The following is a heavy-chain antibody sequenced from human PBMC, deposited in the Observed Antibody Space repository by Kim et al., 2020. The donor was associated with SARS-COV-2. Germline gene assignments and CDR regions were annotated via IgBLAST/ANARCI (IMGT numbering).Heavy chain of an antibody. CDR1: GFTFSSYS. Sequence: GGSLRLSCAASGFTFSSYSMNWVRQAPGKGLEWVSSISSSSSYIYYADSVKGRFTISRDNAKNSLYLQMNNLRAEDTAVYYCARDIAWGSSSWYMIGYWGQGTLGTVSS. J-gene: IGHJ4*02. CDR3: ARDIAWGSSSWYMIGY. CDR2: ISSSSSYI. D-gene: IGHD6-13*01. V-gene: IGHV3-21*01.